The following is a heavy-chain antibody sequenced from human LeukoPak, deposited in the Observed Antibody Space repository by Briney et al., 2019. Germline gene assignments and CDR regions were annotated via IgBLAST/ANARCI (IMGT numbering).Heavy chain of an antibody. CDR3: VRLTAYSGYVLMGFEY. CDR2: ISAYSGKT. V-gene: IGHV1-18*01. J-gene: IGHJ4*02. D-gene: IGHD5-12*01. Sequence: ASVKVSCKASGYTFSNYGITRVRQAPGQGLEWMGWISAYSGKTNSAQKLQGRVTFTTDTSTSTAYMELRSLRFDDTAVYYCVRLTAYSGYVLMGFEYWGQGTLVTVSS. CDR1: GYTFSNYG.